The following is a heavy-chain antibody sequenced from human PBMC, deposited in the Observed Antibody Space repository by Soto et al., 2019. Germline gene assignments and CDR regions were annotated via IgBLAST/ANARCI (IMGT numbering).Heavy chain of an antibody. J-gene: IGHJ5*02. CDR2: IEPSDSYT. CDR3: VGEMGTFHNWFDR. D-gene: IGHD3-16*01. V-gene: IGHV5-10-1*01. CDR1: GYSFTSYC. Sequence: PGEYLKISSKGSGYSFTSYCISWVRQLPEKGPEGLGRIEPSDSYTNYILSFQGHVTISPDKSITTAYLQWSTLMASDTARYYCVGEMGTFHNWFDRWGRGNMVTVSS.